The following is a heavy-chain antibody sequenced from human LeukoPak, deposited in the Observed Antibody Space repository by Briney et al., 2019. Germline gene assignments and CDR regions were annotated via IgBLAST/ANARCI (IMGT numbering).Heavy chain of an antibody. CDR3: ARGSNYYYDVTADYPRY. D-gene: IGHD3-22*01. CDR1: GYTFTTYY. V-gene: IGHV1-46*01. CDR2: INPSGGST. Sequence: ASVKLSCKTSGYTFTTYYIHWVRQAPGQGLEWLGIINPSGGSTTYAQKFQGRVTMTRDTSTSTVYMELNTLRSEDTAVYYCARGSNYYYDVTADYPRYWGQGTLVTVSS. J-gene: IGHJ4*02.